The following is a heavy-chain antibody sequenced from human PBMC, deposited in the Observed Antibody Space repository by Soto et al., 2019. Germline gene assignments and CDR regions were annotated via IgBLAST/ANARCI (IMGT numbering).Heavy chain of an antibody. J-gene: IGHJ6*02. CDR3: ARVVGGYYYGMDV. V-gene: IGHV4-4*02. CDR1: GGSISSSNW. D-gene: IGHD2-2*01. Sequence: QVQLQESGPGLVKPSGTLSLTCAVSGGSISSSNWWSWVRQPPGKGLEWIGEIYHSGSTNYNPSLKRRVTISVDKSQNQFSLKLSSVTAADPAVYYCARVVGGYYYGMDVWGQGTTVTVSS. CDR2: IYHSGST.